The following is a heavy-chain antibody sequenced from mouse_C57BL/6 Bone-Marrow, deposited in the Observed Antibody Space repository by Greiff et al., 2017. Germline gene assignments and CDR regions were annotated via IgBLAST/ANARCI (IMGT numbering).Heavy chain of an antibody. CDR3: ARRSYYDYDEAMDY. Sequence: EVKVVESGGDLVKPGGSLKLSCAASGFTFSSYGMSWVRPTPDKRLEWVATISSGGSYTYYPDSVKGRFTISRDNAKNTLYLQMISLKSEDTAMYYGARRSYYDYDEAMDYWGQGTSVTVSS. CDR1: GFTFSSYG. CDR2: ISSGGSYT. J-gene: IGHJ4*01. D-gene: IGHD2-4*01. V-gene: IGHV5-6*02.